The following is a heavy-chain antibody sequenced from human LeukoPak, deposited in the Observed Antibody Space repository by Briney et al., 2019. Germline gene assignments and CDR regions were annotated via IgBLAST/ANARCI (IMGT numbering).Heavy chain of an antibody. Sequence: PGGSLRLSCAASGFTFSSYAMHWVRQAPGKGLEWVAVISYDGSNKYYADSVKGRFTISRDNSKNTLYLQMSSLRAEDTAVYHCAKDRGRYYDSSGYYWGYYFDSWGQGILVTVST. V-gene: IGHV3-30-3*01. D-gene: IGHD3-22*01. J-gene: IGHJ4*02. CDR2: ISYDGSNK. CDR1: GFTFSSYA. CDR3: AKDRGRYYDSSGYYWGYYFDS.